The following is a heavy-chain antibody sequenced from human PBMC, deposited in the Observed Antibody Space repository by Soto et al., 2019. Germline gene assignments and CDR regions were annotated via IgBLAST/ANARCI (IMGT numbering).Heavy chain of an antibody. CDR3: ARADSSCSSTSCRGDV. J-gene: IGHJ6*04. D-gene: IGHD2-2*01. CDR1: GYTFTSYD. Sequence: ASVKVSCKASGYTFTSYDINWVRQATGQGLEWMGWMKPNSGNTGYAQKFQGRVTMTRNTSISKAYMELSSLRSEDTAVYYCARADSSCSSTSCRGDVWGKGTTVTVSS. V-gene: IGHV1-8*01. CDR2: MKPNSGNT.